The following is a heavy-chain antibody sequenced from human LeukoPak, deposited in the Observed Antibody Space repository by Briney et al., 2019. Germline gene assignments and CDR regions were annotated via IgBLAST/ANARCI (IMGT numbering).Heavy chain of an antibody. D-gene: IGHD1-20*01. CDR1: GYTFTSYY. V-gene: IGHV1-46*01. Sequence: ASVKVSCKASGYTFTSYYMHWVRQAPGKGLEWMGIINPSGGSTSYAQKFQGRVTMTRDTSTSTVYMELSSLISEDTAVYYCARESITGDAGHDYWGQGTLVTVSS. J-gene: IGHJ4*02. CDR3: ARESITGDAGHDY. CDR2: INPSGGST.